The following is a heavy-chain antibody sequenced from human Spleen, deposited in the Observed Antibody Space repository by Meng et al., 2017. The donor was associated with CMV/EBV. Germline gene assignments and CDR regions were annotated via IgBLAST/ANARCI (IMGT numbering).Heavy chain of an antibody. D-gene: IGHD2-2*01. CDR3: ARDRQSRGQLPEDAFDI. CDR2: LSTYNGNT. J-gene: IGHJ3*02. CDR1: GYTFTDYG. Sequence: ASVKVSCKSSGYTFTDYGIGWVRQAPGQGLEWMGWLSTYNGNTNYAQKFQGRVTMTTDISTSIVYMELRSLRSDDTALYYCARDRQSRGQLPEDAFDIWGQGTMVTVSS. V-gene: IGHV1-18*01.